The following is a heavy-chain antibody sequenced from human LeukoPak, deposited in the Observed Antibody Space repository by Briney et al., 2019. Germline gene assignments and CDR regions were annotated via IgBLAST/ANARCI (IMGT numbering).Heavy chain of an antibody. J-gene: IGHJ4*02. V-gene: IGHV4-61*01. D-gene: IGHD6-13*01. CDR1: GGSISSGSYY. Sequence: SQTLSLTCTVSGGSISSGSYYWSWIRQPPGKGLEWIGYIYYSGSTNYNPSLKSRVTISVDTSKNQFSLKLSSVTAADTAVYYCASTPYSSSGGYYFDYWGQGTLVTVSS. CDR3: ASTPYSSSGGYYFDY. CDR2: IYYSGST.